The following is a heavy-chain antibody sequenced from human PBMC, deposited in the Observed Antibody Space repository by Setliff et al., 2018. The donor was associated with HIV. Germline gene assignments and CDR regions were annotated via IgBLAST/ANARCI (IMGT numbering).Heavy chain of an antibody. D-gene: IGHD2-15*01. V-gene: IGHV4-4*08. CDR1: GGSISSHY. CDR3: AREQYHFVVDYYYYYGMDV. J-gene: IGHJ6*02. Sequence: PSETLSLTCTVSGGSISSHYWSWIRQPPGKGLEWIGCIFRAGNATYNPSLKSRAILSVDTSQNQFSLQLKHVTAADTAIYYCAREQYHFVVDYYYYYGMDVWGQGNTVTVSS. CDR2: IFRAGNA.